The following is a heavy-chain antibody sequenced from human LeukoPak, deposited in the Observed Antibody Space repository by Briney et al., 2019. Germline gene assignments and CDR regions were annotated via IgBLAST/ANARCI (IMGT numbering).Heavy chain of an antibody. Sequence: GASLNISCKGSGYSFTSYWIGWVRQMPGKGLEWMGIIYPGDSDTRYSPSIQGQVTISADKSISTAYLQWSSLKASDTAMYYCARLGSSSSRSTYGMDVWGQGTTVTVSS. D-gene: IGHD6-6*01. CDR3: ARLGSSSSRSTYGMDV. J-gene: IGHJ6*02. V-gene: IGHV5-51*01. CDR2: IYPGDSDT. CDR1: GYSFTSYW.